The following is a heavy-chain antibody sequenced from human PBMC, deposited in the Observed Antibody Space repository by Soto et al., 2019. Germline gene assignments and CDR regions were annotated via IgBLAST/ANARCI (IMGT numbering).Heavy chain of an antibody. J-gene: IGHJ4*02. D-gene: IGHD5-18*01. CDR1: VFTFSSYA. CDR3: AKDLIYSYGFFDY. Sequence: GGSLRLSCAASVFTFSSYAMSWVRQAPGKGLEWVSAISGSGGSTYYADSVKGRFTISRDNSKNTLYLQMNSLRAEDTAVYYCAKDLIYSYGFFDYWGQGTLVTVSS. V-gene: IGHV3-23*01. CDR2: ISGSGGST.